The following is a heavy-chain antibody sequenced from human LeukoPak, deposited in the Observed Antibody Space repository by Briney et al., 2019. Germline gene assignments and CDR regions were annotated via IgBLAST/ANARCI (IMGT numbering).Heavy chain of an antibody. V-gene: IGHV3-30*18. CDR2: ISYDGSNK. J-gene: IGHJ4*02. Sequence: PGGSLRLPCAASGFTFSSYGMHWVRQAPGKGLEWVAVISYDGSNKYYADSVKGRFTISRDNSKNTLYLQMNSLRAEDTAVYYCAKDSGTEDIVVVPAAMPPDYWGQGTLVTVSS. CDR3: AKDSGTEDIVVVPAAMPPDY. CDR1: GFTFSSYG. D-gene: IGHD2-2*01.